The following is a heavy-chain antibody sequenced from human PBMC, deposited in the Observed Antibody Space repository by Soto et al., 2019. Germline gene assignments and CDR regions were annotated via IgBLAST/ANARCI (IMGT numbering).Heavy chain of an antibody. V-gene: IGHV4-59*01. D-gene: IGHD3-10*01. Sequence: QVQLQESGPGLVKPSETLSLTCTVSGGSISSYYWSWIRQPPGKGLEWIGYIFYSGSTNYSPSLKSRVTISVDTSKNQLSLKLSSVTAADTAVYYCARAYGSGNSDYYYGMDVWGQGTTVTISS. CDR2: IFYSGST. J-gene: IGHJ6*02. CDR1: GGSISSYY. CDR3: ARAYGSGNSDYYYGMDV.